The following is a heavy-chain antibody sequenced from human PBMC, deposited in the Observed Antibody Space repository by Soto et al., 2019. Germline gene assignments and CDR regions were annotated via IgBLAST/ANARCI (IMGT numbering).Heavy chain of an antibody. Sequence: GGSLRLSCAASGFTFSSYAMSWVRQAPGKGLEWFSAISGSGGSTYYADSVKGRFTISRDNSKNTLYLQMNSLRAEDTAVYYCAKDGRITIFGVVHRRYNWFDPWGQGTLVTVS. J-gene: IGHJ5*02. CDR1: GFTFSSYA. CDR2: ISGSGGST. CDR3: AKDGRITIFGVVHRRYNWFDP. D-gene: IGHD3-3*01. V-gene: IGHV3-23*01.